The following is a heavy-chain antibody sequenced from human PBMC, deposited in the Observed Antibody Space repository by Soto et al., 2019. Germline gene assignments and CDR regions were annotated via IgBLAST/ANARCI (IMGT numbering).Heavy chain of an antibody. D-gene: IGHD3-3*01. CDR2: INPNSGGT. Sequence: ASVKVSCKASGYTFTGYYMHWVRQAPGQGLEWMGWINPNSGGTNYAQKFQGWVTMTRDTSLSTAYMGLSRLRSDDTAVYYCARDRQGITIFGVVTPYGMVVWGQGTTVTVSS. CDR1: GYTFTGYY. V-gene: IGHV1-2*04. CDR3: ARDRQGITIFGVVTPYGMVV. J-gene: IGHJ6*02.